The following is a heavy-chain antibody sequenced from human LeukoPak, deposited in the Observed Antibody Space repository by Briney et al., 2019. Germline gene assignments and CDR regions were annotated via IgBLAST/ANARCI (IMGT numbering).Heavy chain of an antibody. CDR2: IYYSGST. CDR3: ARLKVGAVAGWFDP. D-gene: IGHD6-19*01. J-gene: IGHJ5*02. V-gene: IGHV4-59*08. Sequence: KASKPRPPPCPAPGASTVSTYWGWSRHPPGKGLEWIGYIYYSGSTNYNPSLKSRVTISVDTSKNQFSLKLSSVTAADTAVYYCARLKVGAVAGWFDPWGQGTLVTVSS. CDR1: GASTVSTY.